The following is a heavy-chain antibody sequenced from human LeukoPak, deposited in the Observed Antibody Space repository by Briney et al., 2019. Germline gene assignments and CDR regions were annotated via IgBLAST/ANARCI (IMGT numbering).Heavy chain of an antibody. Sequence: PGGSLRLSCAASGFTFSSYWMHWVRQAPGKGLVWVSRINDDATITNYADSVKGRFTISRDNGKNTLYLQMNSLRAEDTAVYYCATDRSSIAVRPHWGQGTQVTVSS. V-gene: IGHV3-74*01. CDR1: GFTFSSYW. CDR2: INDDATIT. D-gene: IGHD6-6*01. J-gene: IGHJ4*01. CDR3: ATDRSSIAVRPH.